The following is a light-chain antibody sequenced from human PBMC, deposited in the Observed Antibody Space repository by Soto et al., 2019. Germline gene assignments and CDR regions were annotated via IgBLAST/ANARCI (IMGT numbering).Light chain of an antibody. CDR2: DVA. CDR3: VSYTYSTTYV. Sequence: QSVLTQPASVSDSPGQSITISCTGTSSDVGGSNFVSWYQQHPGKPPKLIICDVANRPSGVSNRFSGSKSGSTASLIISRLQTEDEADYYCVSYTYSTTYVFGNGTRSP. V-gene: IGLV2-14*03. CDR1: SSDVGGSNF. J-gene: IGLJ1*01.